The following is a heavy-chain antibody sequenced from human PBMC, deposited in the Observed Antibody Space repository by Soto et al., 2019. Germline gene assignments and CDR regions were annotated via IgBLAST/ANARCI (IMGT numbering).Heavy chain of an antibody. CDR1: GFTFSSYG. Sequence: GGSLRLSCAASGFTFSSYGMHWVRQAPCKGLEWVAVISYDGSNKYYADSVKGRFTISRDNSKNTLYLQMNSLRAEDTAVYYCSKDPRHRLGMYYFDFSGQGSLVTVSS. CDR3: SKDPRHRLGMYYFDF. J-gene: IGHJ4*02. V-gene: IGHV3-30*18. D-gene: IGHD6-25*01. CDR2: ISYDGSNK.